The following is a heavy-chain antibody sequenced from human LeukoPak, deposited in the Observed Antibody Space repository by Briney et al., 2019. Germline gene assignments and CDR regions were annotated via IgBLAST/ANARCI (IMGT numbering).Heavy chain of an antibody. V-gene: IGHV3-66*01. CDR1: GFTFSSYA. CDR2: IYSGGST. CDR3: ARDVAMMLY. J-gene: IGHJ4*02. Sequence: PGGSLRLSCAASGFTFSSYAMHWVRQAPGKGLEWVSVIYSGGSTYYADSVKGRFTISRDNSKNTLYLQMNSLRAEDTAVYYCARDVAMMLYWGQGTLVTVSS. D-gene: IGHD3-22*01.